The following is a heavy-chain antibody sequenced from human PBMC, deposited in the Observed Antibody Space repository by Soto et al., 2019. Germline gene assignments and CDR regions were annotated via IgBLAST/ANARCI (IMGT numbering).Heavy chain of an antibody. CDR3: AKGRGYFTSSSCYIGGDY. Sequence: EVQLLESGGGLVQPGGSLRLSCAASGFTFSSYAMSWVRQAPGKGLEWFSAIRGSGGSTYYADSVKGRFTISRDKSKNPLDLQMNSLRAEDTAVYYCAKGRGYFTSSSCYIGGDYWGQGTLVTVSS. D-gene: IGHD2-2*02. J-gene: IGHJ4*02. V-gene: IGHV3-23*01. CDR2: IRGSGGST. CDR1: GFTFSSYA.